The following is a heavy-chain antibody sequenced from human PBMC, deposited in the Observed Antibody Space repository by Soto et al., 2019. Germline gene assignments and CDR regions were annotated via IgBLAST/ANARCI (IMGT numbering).Heavy chain of an antibody. D-gene: IGHD2-15*01. V-gene: IGHV4-31*03. CDR3: ARARTVVTPFDY. CDR2: IYYSGST. CDR1: GGSISSGGYY. J-gene: IGHJ4*02. Sequence: PSETLSLTCTVPGGSISSGGYYWSWIRQHPGKGLEWIGYIYYSGSTYYNPSLKSRVTISVDTSKNQFSLKLSSVTAADTAVYYCARARTVVTPFDYWGQGTLVTVS.